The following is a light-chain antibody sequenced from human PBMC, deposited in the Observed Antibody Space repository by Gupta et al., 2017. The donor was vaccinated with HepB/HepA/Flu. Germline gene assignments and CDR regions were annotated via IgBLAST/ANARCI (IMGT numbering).Light chain of an antibody. CDR1: NLGSKN. V-gene: IGLV3-9*01. CDR3: QVGDSSTPVI. J-gene: IGLJ2*01. CDR2: RDC. Sequence: SSELTQPLSVAVALGQTARSTGGGNNLGSKNVHWYQPRPGQAPVVVIYRDCNRPAGIPERFSGSNSGNTSTLTITRAQTGDEADYYCQVGDSSTPVIFGGGTKLTVL.